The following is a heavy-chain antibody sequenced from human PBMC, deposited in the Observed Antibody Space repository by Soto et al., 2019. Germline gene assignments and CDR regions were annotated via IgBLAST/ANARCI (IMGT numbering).Heavy chain of an antibody. CDR3: AREPVGPDYAMDV. Sequence: QMQLVESGGGVLQPGTSLRLSCAASGFDFRSYGMHWVRQTPGKDLEWVAVLGFDGGGGYYADSVKGRFTISRDNSKKMLYLQMDSLRAEDTALYYCAREPVGPDYAMDVWGQGTTVTVSS. V-gene: IGHV3-33*01. D-gene: IGHD1-26*01. CDR2: LGFDGGGG. CDR1: GFDFRSYG. J-gene: IGHJ6*02.